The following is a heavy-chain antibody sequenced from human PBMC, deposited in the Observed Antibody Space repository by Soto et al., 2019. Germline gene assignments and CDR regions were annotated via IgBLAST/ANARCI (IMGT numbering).Heavy chain of an antibody. Sequence: SETLSLTCTVSGGSISSYYWSWIRQPPGKGLEWIGYIYYSGSTNYNPSLKSRVTISVDTSKNQFSLKLSSVTAADTAVYYCARGSLDIYGSGTQILGWGQGTLVTVS. V-gene: IGHV4-59*01. D-gene: IGHD3-10*01. CDR2: IYYSGST. CDR3: ARGSLDIYGSGTQILG. J-gene: IGHJ4*02. CDR1: GGSISSYY.